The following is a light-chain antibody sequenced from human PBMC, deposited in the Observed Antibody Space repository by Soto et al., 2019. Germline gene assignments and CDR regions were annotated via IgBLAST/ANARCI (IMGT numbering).Light chain of an antibody. CDR1: QDISKY. Sequence: DIQMTQSPSSLSASVGDRVTITCRASQDISKYLAWYQQKAGKVPKLLIYAGSTLRPGVPSRFSGSGSVTDFTLTISSLQPEDVASYYCQKYNSAPFTFGPGTKVDI. CDR2: AGS. CDR3: QKYNSAPFT. J-gene: IGKJ3*01. V-gene: IGKV1-27*01.